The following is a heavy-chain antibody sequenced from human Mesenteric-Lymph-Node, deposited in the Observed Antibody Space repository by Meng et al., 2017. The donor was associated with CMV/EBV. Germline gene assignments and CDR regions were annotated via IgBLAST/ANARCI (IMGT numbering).Heavy chain of an antibody. CDR1: GFTFSSYG. Sequence: GESLKISCAASGFTFSSYGMHWVRQAPGKGLEWVAVIWYDGSNEYYADSVKGRFTISRDNSKNTLFLHMNSLRPEDTAVYYCAKDKAVVGTNYYYYYGVDVWGQGTTVTVSS. CDR2: IWYDGSNE. D-gene: IGHD1-26*01. J-gene: IGHJ6*02. V-gene: IGHV3-30*02. CDR3: AKDKAVVGTNYYYYYGVDV.